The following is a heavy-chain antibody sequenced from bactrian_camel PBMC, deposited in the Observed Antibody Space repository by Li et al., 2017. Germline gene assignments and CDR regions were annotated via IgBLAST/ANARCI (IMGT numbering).Heavy chain of an antibody. Sequence: HVQLVESGGGSVEAGGSLKLSCEASGSIFNICAMGWYRGKERRLVASISSDGTTTYTESVKGRFTISQDNAKNTMYLQMNRLEPQDTATYYCAAGSEPSGVSWRMPARYESWGQGTQVTVS. V-gene: IGHV3S53*01. J-gene: IGHJ4*01. CDR1: GSIFNICA. CDR3: AAGSEPSGVSWRMPARYES. D-gene: IGHD3*01. CDR2: ISSDGTT.